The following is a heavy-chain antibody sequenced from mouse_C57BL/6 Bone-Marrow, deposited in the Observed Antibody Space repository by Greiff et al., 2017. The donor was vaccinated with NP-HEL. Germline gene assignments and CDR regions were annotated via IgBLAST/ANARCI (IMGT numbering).Heavy chain of an antibody. D-gene: IGHD2-4*01. CDR3: ANGPRLRF. CDR1: GYAFTSYW. Sequence: QVQLQQSGAELVKPGASVKLSCKASGYAFTSYWMHWVKQRPGRGLEWIGRIDPSSGGTKYNEKFKSKATLTEDKPSSTAYMQLSSLTSEDSAVYYCANGPRLRFWGQGTLVTVSA. V-gene: IGHV1-72*01. CDR2: IDPSSGGT. J-gene: IGHJ3*01.